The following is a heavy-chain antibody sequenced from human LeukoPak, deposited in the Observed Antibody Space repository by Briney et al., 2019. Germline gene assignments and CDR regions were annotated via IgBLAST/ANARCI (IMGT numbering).Heavy chain of an antibody. CDR2: IYHSGST. Sequence: SETLSLTCTVSGVSISSYYWSWIRQPPGKGLEWIGYIYHSGSTNYNPSLKSRVTISVDTSKNQFSLKLSSVTAADTAVYYCARDRTIGSRAFDIWGQGTMVTVSS. V-gene: IGHV4-59*01. CDR1: GVSISSYY. CDR3: ARDRTIGSRAFDI. J-gene: IGHJ3*02. D-gene: IGHD2-8*01.